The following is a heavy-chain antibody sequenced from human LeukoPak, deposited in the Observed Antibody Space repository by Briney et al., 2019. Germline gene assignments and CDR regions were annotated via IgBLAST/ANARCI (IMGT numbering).Heavy chain of an antibody. CDR2: ISGSGSGGST. D-gene: IGHD5-24*01. Sequence: GGSPRLSCAASGFTFSNYAMSWVRQAPGKGLEWVSSISGSGSGGSTYYADSVKGRFTISRDNSKNTLYLQMNSLRAEDTAVYYCAKSGYNRFDYWGQGTLVTVSS. CDR3: AKSGYNRFDY. CDR1: GFTFSNYA. V-gene: IGHV3-23*01. J-gene: IGHJ4*02.